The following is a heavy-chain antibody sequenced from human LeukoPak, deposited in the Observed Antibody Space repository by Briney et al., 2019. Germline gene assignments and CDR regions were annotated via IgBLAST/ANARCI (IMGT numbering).Heavy chain of an antibody. V-gene: IGHV3-30*18. Sequence: GRSLRLSCAASGFTFSSYGMHWVRQAPGKGLEWVAVISYDGSNKYYADSVKGRFTISRDNSKNTLYPQMNSLRAEDTAVYYCAKDAPREAGWDYWGQGTLVTVSS. CDR3: AKDAPREAGWDY. CDR1: GFTFSSYG. D-gene: IGHD6-19*01. J-gene: IGHJ4*02. CDR2: ISYDGSNK.